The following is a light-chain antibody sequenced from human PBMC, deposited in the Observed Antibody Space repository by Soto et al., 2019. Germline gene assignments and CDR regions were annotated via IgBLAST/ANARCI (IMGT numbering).Light chain of an antibody. J-gene: IGKJ5*01. CDR3: HQYGSAPIS. Sequence: ETVLTQSPGTLSLSPGERATLSCRASESVSANYLAWHQQKPGQAPRLLISGASSRATGTPDRFSGSGSGTDFTLTISRLEPEDFAVYYCHQYGSAPISFGQGTRLEIK. V-gene: IGKV3-20*01. CDR1: ESVSANY. CDR2: GAS.